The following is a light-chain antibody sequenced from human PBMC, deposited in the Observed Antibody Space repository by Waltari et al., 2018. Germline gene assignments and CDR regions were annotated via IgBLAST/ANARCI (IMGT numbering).Light chain of an antibody. Sequence: SYELTHPPSVSVSPGQTASITCSGDNLGNRYVSWYKQAPGQSPILVIYQDNKRPSGIPERFSGSNSGNTATLTISVTQAVDEADYSCQAWDSSSTVVFGGGTKLTVL. V-gene: IGLV3-1*01. CDR2: QDN. J-gene: IGLJ2*01. CDR1: NLGNRY. CDR3: QAWDSSSTVV.